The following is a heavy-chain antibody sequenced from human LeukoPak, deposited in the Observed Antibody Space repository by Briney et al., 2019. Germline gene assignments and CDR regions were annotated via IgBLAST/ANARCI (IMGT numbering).Heavy chain of an antibody. D-gene: IGHD2-15*01. CDR2: ISSSSSDI. Sequence: GGSLRLSCAASGFTFTGYSMNWVRQAPGKGLEWVSSISSSSSDIYYADSMKGRFTISRDNAKNSVYLQMNSLRTEDTAVYFCARCPTSGGRCYEFDFWGQGTLVTVSS. CDR1: GFTFTGYS. V-gene: IGHV3-21*01. CDR3: ARCPTSGGRCYEFDF. J-gene: IGHJ4*02.